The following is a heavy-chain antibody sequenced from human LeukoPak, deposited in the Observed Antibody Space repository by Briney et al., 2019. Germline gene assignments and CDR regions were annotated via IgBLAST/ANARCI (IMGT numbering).Heavy chain of an antibody. D-gene: IGHD3-10*01. CDR2: IIPIFGTA. Sequence: SVNVSCKGSGGTFSSYAISWVGPPPGQGLRWMGGIIPIFGTANYAQKFQGRVTITADESTSTAYMELSSLRPEDTDVYYCARALWFGRAYYGMDVWGKGTTVTVSS. CDR3: ARALWFGRAYYGMDV. V-gene: IGHV1-69*13. J-gene: IGHJ6*04. CDR1: GGTFSSYA.